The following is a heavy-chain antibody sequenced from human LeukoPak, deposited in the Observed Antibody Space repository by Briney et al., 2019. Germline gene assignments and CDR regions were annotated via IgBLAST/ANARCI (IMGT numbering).Heavy chain of an antibody. D-gene: IGHD6-19*01. CDR1: GFTFSSYA. Sequence: GGSLRLSCAVSGFTFSSYAMHWVRQAPGKGLEWVAVISYDEKNKYYADSVKGRFTISRDNSKNTLYLQMNSLRAEDTAVYYCARDRKPRVAAFDYWGQGTLVTVSS. CDR3: ARDRKPRVAAFDY. CDR2: ISYDEKNK. V-gene: IGHV3-30*04. J-gene: IGHJ4*02.